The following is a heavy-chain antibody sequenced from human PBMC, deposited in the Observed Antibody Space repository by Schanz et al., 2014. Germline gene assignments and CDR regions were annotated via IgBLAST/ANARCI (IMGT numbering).Heavy chain of an antibody. CDR2: INTGSNYI. V-gene: IGHV3-23*03. J-gene: IGHJ3*02. D-gene: IGHD3-10*01. CDR3: AKGRFGELSAFDI. Sequence: EVQLVESGGGLVQPGGSLKLSCAASGLIFSNYVMSWVRQAPGKGLEWISFINTGSNYINYADSVKGRFTISRDNSKNTLYLQMNSLRAEDTAVYYCAKGRFGELSAFDIWGQGTMXTVSS. CDR1: GLIFSNYV.